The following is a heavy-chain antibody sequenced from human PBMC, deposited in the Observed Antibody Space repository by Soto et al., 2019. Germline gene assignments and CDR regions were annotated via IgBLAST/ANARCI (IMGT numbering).Heavy chain of an antibody. Sequence: EVQLLESGGDLVQPGESLRLSCVASGLTLTTSVMSWVRQAPGKGLQWVSSISGGGTTYYADSVKGRFTISRDNSRNTLLLQMSSLRAEDTAVYYCASFLLGHAWEAFEFWGQGTLVTVSS. D-gene: IGHD3-16*01. CDR3: ASFLLGHAWEAFEF. V-gene: IGHV3-23*01. CDR1: GLTLTTSV. CDR2: ISGGGTT. J-gene: IGHJ3*01.